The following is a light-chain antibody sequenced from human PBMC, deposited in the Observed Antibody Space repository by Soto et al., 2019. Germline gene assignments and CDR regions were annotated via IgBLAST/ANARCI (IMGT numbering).Light chain of an antibody. CDR1: SSDVGSYNL. Sequence: QPVLTQPTSVSGSPGQSITISCTGTSSDVGSYNLVSWYQQHPGKAPKLMIYEGSKRPSGVSNRFSGSKSGNTASLTISGLQAEDEADYYCCSYAGSSTFYDFGTGTKLTVL. V-gene: IGLV2-23*01. CDR2: EGS. CDR3: CSYAGSSTFYD. J-gene: IGLJ1*01.